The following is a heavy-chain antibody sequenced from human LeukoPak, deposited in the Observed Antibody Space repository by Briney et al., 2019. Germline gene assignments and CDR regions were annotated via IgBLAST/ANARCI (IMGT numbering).Heavy chain of an antibody. Sequence: PGGSLRLSCAASGFTVSSDYMSWVRQAPGKGLEWVANIKQDGSEKYYVDSVKGRFTISRDNAKNSLYLQMNSLRAEDTAVYYCARDGRHYHIEGVDYWGQGTLVTVSS. CDR3: ARDGRHYHIEGVDY. J-gene: IGHJ4*02. V-gene: IGHV3-7*01. CDR1: GFTVSSDY. D-gene: IGHD3-22*01. CDR2: IKQDGSEK.